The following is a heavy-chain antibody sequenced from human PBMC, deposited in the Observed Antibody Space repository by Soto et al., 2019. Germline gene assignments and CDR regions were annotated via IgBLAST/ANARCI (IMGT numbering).Heavy chain of an antibody. J-gene: IGHJ4*02. CDR3: ARDGGFAYYDFWSGPTDY. CDR2: INSDGSST. D-gene: IGHD3-3*01. CDR1: GFTFSSYW. Sequence: TGGSLRLSCAASGFTFSSYWMHWVRQAPGKGLVWVSRINSDGSSTSYADSVKGRFTISRDNAKNTLYLQMNSLRAEDTAVYYCARDGGFAYYDFWSGPTDYWGQGTLVTVS. V-gene: IGHV3-74*01.